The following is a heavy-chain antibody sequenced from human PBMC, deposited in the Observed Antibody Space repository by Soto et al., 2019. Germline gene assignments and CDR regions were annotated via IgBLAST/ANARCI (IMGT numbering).Heavy chain of an antibody. V-gene: IGHV3-33*01. CDR3: ARDFSGSGRLDY. J-gene: IGHJ4*02. CDR2: IWYDGSNK. D-gene: IGHD3-10*01. Sequence: QVQLVESGGGVVQPGRSLRLSCAASGFTFSSYGMHWVRQAPGKGLEWVAVIWYDGSNKYYADSVKGRFTISRDNSKNTLYLQMNSLRAEDTAVYYCARDFSGSGRLDYWGQGTLVTVSS. CDR1: GFTFSSYG.